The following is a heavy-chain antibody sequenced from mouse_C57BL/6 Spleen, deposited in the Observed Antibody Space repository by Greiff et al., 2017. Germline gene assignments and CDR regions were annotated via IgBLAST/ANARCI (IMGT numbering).Heavy chain of an antibody. J-gene: IGHJ4*01. D-gene: IGHD4-1*01. CDR3: ARDDWGDYAMDY. CDR1: GFTIRSYA. V-gene: IGHV5-4*01. Sequence: EVKLVESGGGFVKPGGSLKLSCAASGFTIRSYAMSWVRQTPEKRLEWVASISDGGSYTYYPDNVQGRFTISKDNAKNNLYLQMSHLKSENTAMYYCARDDWGDYAMDYGGQGTSVTVSS. CDR2: ISDGGSYT.